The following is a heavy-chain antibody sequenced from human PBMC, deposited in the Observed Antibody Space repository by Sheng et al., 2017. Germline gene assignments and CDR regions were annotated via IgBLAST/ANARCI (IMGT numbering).Heavy chain of an antibody. CDR3: ARGHSGGGSYRPFDY. V-gene: IGHV4-34*01. Sequence: QVQLQQWGAGLLKPSETPSLTCAVYGGSFSGYYWSWIRQPPGKGLEWIGEINHSGSTNYNPSLKSRVTISVDTSKNQFSLKLSSVTAADTAVYYCARGHSGGGSYRPFDYWGQGTLVTVSS. CDR1: GGSFSGYY. J-gene: IGHJ4*02. D-gene: IGHD3-16*02. CDR2: INHSGST.